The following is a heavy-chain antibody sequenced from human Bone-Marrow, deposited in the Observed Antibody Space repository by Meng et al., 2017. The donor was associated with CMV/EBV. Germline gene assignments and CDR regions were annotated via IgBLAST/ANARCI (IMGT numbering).Heavy chain of an antibody. CDR3: ARWGTHSQQKTSWYPSRPGFDC. V-gene: IGHV3-23*03. CDR1: GFTFSSYA. J-gene: IGHJ4*02. D-gene: IGHD6-13*01. CDR2: IYSGGSST. Sequence: GESLKISCAASGFTFSSYAMSWVRQAPGKGLEWVSVIYSGGSSTYYADSVKGRFTISRDNSKNTLYLQLNSLRAEDTAVYYCARWGTHSQQKTSWYPSRPGFDCWGQGSRVTVSS.